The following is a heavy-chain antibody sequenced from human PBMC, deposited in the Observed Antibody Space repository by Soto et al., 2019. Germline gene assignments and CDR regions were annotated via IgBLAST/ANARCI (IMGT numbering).Heavy chain of an antibody. V-gene: IGHV6-1*01. CDR3: AASPAGGWLDP. D-gene: IGHD6-25*01. CDR2: TYYRSKWYN. CDR1: GDSVSSNSAA. J-gene: IGHJ5*02. Sequence: SQTLSLTCAISGDSVSSNSAASNWIRQSPSSGLEWLGRTYYRSKWYNDYAVSVKSRITIKPDTSKNKISLQLTSVTREDTAVYYCAASPAGGWLDPWGRGTLVTVGS.